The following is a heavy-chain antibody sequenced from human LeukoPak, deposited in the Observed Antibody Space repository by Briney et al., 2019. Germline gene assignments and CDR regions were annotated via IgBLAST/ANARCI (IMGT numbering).Heavy chain of an antibody. Sequence: SETLSLTCTVSGGSISSYYWSWIRQPAGKGLEWIGRIYTSGSTNYNPSLKSRVTMSVDTSKNQFSLKLSSVTAADTAVYYCARDMADCSSTSCYTYRFDPWGQGTLVTASS. V-gene: IGHV4-4*07. CDR1: GGSISSYY. CDR3: ARDMADCSSTSCYTYRFDP. CDR2: IYTSGST. J-gene: IGHJ5*02. D-gene: IGHD2-2*02.